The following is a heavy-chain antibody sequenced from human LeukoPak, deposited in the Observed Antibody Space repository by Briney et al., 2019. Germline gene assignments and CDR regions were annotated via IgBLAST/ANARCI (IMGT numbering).Heavy chain of an antibody. J-gene: IGHJ4*02. V-gene: IGHV5-51*01. Sequence: GESLKISCKVSGYSLTSYWIGWVRQMPGNVLEWMGIIYPGDSDTRYSPSFQGQVTISADKSISTAYLQWSSLKASDTAMYYCARHRADFFDYWGQGTLVTVSS. CDR3: ARHRADFFDY. CDR2: IYPGDSDT. CDR1: GYSLTSYW. D-gene: IGHD3-10*01.